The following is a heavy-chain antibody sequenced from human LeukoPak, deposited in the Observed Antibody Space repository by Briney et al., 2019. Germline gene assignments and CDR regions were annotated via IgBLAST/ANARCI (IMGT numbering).Heavy chain of an antibody. CDR1: GGSISSYH. CDR2: IYYSGST. V-gene: IGHV4-59*01. D-gene: IGHD3-10*01. Sequence: SETLSLTCTVSGGSISSYHWSWIRQPPGKGLEWIGYIYYSGSTNYNPSLKSRVTISVDTSKNQFSLKLSSVTAADTAVYYCARHVRGVTEYYGMDVWGKGTTVTVSS. J-gene: IGHJ6*04. CDR3: ARHVRGVTEYYGMDV.